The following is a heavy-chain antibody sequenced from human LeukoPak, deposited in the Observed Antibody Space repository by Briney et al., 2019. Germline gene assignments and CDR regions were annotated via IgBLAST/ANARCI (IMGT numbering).Heavy chain of an antibody. CDR3: GKVSGSYLPNFDY. Sequence: GGSLRLSCAASGFTFSSYGMHWVRQAPGKGLEWVAFIRYDGSNKYYADSVKGRFTISRDDSKNTLYLQMNSLRAEDTAVYYCGKVSGSYLPNFDYWGQGTLVTVS. V-gene: IGHV3-30*02. CDR1: GFTFSSYG. D-gene: IGHD2-15*01. J-gene: IGHJ4*02. CDR2: IRYDGSNK.